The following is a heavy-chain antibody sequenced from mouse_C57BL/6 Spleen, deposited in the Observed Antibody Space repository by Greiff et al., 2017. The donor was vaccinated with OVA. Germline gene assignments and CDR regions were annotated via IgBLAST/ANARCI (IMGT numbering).Heavy chain of an antibody. Sequence: EVQLQQSVAELVRPGASVKLSCTASGFNIKNTDMHWVKQRPEQGLEWIGRIEPANGNSKYAPKFQGTATITADTSSNTDYLQISSLTSEDTAIYYCARKGNWDGYFDVWGTGTTVTVSS. V-gene: IGHV14-3*01. CDR3: ARKGNWDGYFDV. CDR1: GFNIKNTD. J-gene: IGHJ1*03. D-gene: IGHD4-1*01. CDR2: IEPANGNS.